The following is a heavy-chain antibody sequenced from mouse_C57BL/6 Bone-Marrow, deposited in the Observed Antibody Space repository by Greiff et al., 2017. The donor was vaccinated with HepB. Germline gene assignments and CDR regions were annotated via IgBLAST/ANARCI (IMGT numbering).Heavy chain of an antibody. D-gene: IGHD1-1*01. CDR3: ARPYYGSSSWFAY. J-gene: IGHJ3*01. CDR2: INPNYGTT. Sequence: EVQLQQSGPELVKPGASVKISCKASGYSFTDYNMNWVKQSNGKILEWIGVINPNYGTTSYNQKFKGKATLTVDQSSSTADMQRNSLTSEDSAVYYCARPYYGSSSWFAYWGQGTLVTVSA. V-gene: IGHV1-39*01. CDR1: GYSFTDYN.